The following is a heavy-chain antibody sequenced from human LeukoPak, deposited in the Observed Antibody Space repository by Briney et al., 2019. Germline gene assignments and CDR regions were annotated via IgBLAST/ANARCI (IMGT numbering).Heavy chain of an antibody. D-gene: IGHD6-25*01. Sequence: PSETLSLTCTVSGGSISSSSYYWGWIRQPPGKGLEWIGSMYYRGTTYYNPSLKSRVTISVDTSENQLSLKVTSVTAADTALYYCARCIAAAGWFDPWGQGTLVTVSS. CDR3: ARCIAAAGWFDP. CDR2: MYYRGTT. CDR1: GGSISSSSYY. V-gene: IGHV4-39*01. J-gene: IGHJ5*02.